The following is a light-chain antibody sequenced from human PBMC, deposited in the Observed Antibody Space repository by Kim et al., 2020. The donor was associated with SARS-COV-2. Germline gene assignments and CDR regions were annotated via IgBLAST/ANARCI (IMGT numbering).Light chain of an antibody. Sequence: SASVGDRVTIPCRASRGISRWLAWYQQKPGKAPKVLIYDASSLESGVPSRFSGSGSGTEFTLTISNLQPDDFATYYCQQYNTYPLTFGGGTKLEI. CDR2: DAS. V-gene: IGKV1-5*01. J-gene: IGKJ4*01. CDR1: RGISRW. CDR3: QQYNTYPLT.